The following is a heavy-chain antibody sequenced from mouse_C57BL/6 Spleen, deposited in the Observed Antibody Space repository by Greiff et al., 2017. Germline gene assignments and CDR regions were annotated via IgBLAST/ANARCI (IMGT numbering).Heavy chain of an antibody. CDR1: GFTFSSYA. CDR2: ISDGGSYT. CDR3: ARDHYYGSSYDAMDY. J-gene: IGHJ4*01. D-gene: IGHD1-1*01. V-gene: IGHV5-4*01. Sequence: EVQVVESGGGLVKPGGSLKLSCAASGFTFSSYAMSWVRQTPEKRLEWVATISDGGSYTYYPDNVKGRFTISRDNAKNNLYLQMSHLKSEDTAMYYCARDHYYGSSYDAMDYWGQGTSVTVSS.